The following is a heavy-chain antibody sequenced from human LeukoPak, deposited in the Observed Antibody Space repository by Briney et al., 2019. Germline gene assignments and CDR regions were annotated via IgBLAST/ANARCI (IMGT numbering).Heavy chain of an antibody. V-gene: IGHV4-59*01. CDR1: GGSISSYY. J-gene: IGHJ3*02. Sequence: PSETLSLTCTVSGGSISSYYWSWIRQPPGKGLEWIGYIYYSGSTNYNPSLKSRATISVDTSKNQFSLKLSSVTAADTAVYYCASRAKGGAFDIWGQGTMVTVSS. CDR3: ASRAKGGAFDI. D-gene: IGHD3-16*01. CDR2: IYYSGST.